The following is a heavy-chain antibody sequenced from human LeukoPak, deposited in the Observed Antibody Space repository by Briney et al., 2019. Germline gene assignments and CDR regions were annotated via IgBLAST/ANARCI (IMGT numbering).Heavy chain of an antibody. CDR3: ARDSVAVAEIDY. D-gene: IGHD6-19*01. J-gene: IGHJ4*01. Sequence: GGSLRLSCAASGFTFSSYTLHWVRQAPGKGLAWVAFISYDGSSRYYADSVKGRFTISRDNSKNTLYLQMNSLRAEDTAIYYCARDSVAVAEIDYWGQGTLVTVSS. CDR1: GFTFSSYT. V-gene: IGHV3-30*04. CDR2: ISYDGSSR.